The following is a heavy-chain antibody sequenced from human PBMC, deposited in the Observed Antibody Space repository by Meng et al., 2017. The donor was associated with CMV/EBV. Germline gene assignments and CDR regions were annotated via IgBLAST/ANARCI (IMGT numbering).Heavy chain of an antibody. CDR1: GGSTSSSSYY. CDR2: IYYSGST. J-gene: IGHJ6*02. CDR3: ARPYPGDPYSGLDV. D-gene: IGHD3-10*01. Sequence: GSLRPSCTVSGGSTSSSSYYWGWIRQPPGKGLEWIWSIYYSGSTSYNPSLKSRVTISVDTSKSQFSLWLSSVTAADTAVYYCARPYPGDPYSGLDVWGQGTTVTVSS. V-gene: IGHV4-39*01.